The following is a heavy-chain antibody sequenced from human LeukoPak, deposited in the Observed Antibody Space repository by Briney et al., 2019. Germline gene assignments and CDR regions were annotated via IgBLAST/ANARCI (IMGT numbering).Heavy chain of an antibody. V-gene: IGHV4-59*01. CDR3: ASEGSLSAFDI. J-gene: IGHJ3*02. D-gene: IGHD1-26*01. CDR2: IYHSGST. Sequence: SETLSLTCTVSGGSISSYFWNWIRQPPGKGLEWIGYIYHSGSTNYNPSLKSRVTISVDTSKNQFSLKLSSVTAADTAVYYCASEGSLSAFDIWGQGTMVTVSS. CDR1: GGSISSYF.